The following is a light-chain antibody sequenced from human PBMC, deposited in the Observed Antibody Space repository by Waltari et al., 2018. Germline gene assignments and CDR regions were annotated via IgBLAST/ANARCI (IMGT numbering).Light chain of an antibody. J-gene: IGLJ1*01. CDR2: DDG. V-gene: IGLV3-21*02. Sequence: SYELTQPPSVSVAPGQTPRITCDGDTIGGKNVHWYQHKPGQAPVLVVYDDGDRPSGIPERFSGSNSGNTAALTISRVDAGDEAEYYCQVWDSGSNHYVFGTVTKVTVL. CDR1: TIGGKN. CDR3: QVWDSGSNHYV.